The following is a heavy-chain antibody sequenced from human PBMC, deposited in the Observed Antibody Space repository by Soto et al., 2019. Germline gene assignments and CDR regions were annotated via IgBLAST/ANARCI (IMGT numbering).Heavy chain of an antibody. CDR1: GGSISSYY. J-gene: IGHJ6*03. D-gene: IGHD2-2*01. Sequence: SETLSLTCTVSGGSISSYYWSWIRQPPGKGLEWIGYIYYSGSTNYNPSIKSRVTISVDTSKNQFSLKLSSVTAADTAVYYCARARHKDIVVVPAALGMDVWGKGTTVTVSS. CDR3: ARARHKDIVVVPAALGMDV. CDR2: IYYSGST. V-gene: IGHV4-59*08.